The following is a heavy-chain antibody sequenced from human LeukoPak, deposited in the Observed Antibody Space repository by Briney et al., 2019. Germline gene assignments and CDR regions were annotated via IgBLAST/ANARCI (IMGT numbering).Heavy chain of an antibody. J-gene: IGHJ4*02. Sequence: GGSLRLSCAASGFTFRSYGMHWVRQAPGKGLVWVSRINLDGSSTSYADSVKGRFTISRDNAKNTLYLQMNSLRGDDTAVYYCARSWRGFDYWGQGTLVTVSS. CDR3: ARSWRGFDY. D-gene: IGHD3-10*01. CDR2: INLDGSST. CDR1: GFTFRSYG. V-gene: IGHV3-74*01.